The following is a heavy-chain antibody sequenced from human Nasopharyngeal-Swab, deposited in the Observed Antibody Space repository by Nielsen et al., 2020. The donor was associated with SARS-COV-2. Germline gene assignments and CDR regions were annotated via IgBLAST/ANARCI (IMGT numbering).Heavy chain of an antibody. CDR1: GGSISSGGYY. D-gene: IGHD6-13*01. Sequence: SETLSLTCTVSGGSISSGGYYWCWLRQPPGKGLEWVGYIYYSGSTYYNPSLKSRVTISVDTSKNQFSLKLSSVTAADTAVYYCARRRINGAAAENYMDVWGKGTTVTVSS. V-gene: IGHV4-31*03. CDR2: IYYSGST. CDR3: ARRRINGAAAENYMDV. J-gene: IGHJ6*03.